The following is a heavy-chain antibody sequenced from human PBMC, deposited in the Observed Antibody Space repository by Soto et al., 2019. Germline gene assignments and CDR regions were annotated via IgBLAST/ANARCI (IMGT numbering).Heavy chain of an antibody. CDR3: ARDVSYSRSSDAFDI. CDR1: GFTFSGYE. Sequence: GGSLRLSCAASGFTFSGYEMNWVRQAPGKGLEWVSYISSRGTTIYYADSVKDRFTISRDNAKNSLYLQMSSLRAEDTAVYYCARDVSYSRSSDAFDIWGQGTMVTVSS. J-gene: IGHJ3*02. CDR2: ISSRGTTI. D-gene: IGHD6-6*01. V-gene: IGHV3-48*03.